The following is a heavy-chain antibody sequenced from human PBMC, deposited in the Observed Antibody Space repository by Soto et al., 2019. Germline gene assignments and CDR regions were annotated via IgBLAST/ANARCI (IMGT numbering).Heavy chain of an antibody. D-gene: IGHD3-10*01. V-gene: IGHV4-34*01. CDR1: GGSFSGYY. Sequence: SETLSRTCAVYGGSFSGYYWSWIRQPPGKGLEWIGEINHSGSTNYNPSLKRRVTKSVDTSKSQFSLKLSYVTAADTAVYYCARVGKIKDNFRLWFAPSGMDVCGQGTTVTVSS. J-gene: IGHJ6*02. CDR2: INHSGST. CDR3: ARVGKIKDNFRLWFAPSGMDV.